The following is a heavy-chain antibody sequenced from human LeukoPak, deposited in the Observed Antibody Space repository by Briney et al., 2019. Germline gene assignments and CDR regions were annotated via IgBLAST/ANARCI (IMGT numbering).Heavy chain of an antibody. CDR3: ARGYSSSWYYFDY. CDR2: IYYSGST. J-gene: IGHJ4*02. D-gene: IGHD6-13*01. V-gene: IGHV4-31*03. CDR1: GGSISSGGYY. Sequence: SETLSLTCTVSGGSISSGGYYWSWIRQHPGKGLEWIGYIYYSGSTYYNPSLKSRVAISVDTSKNQFSLKLSSVTAADTAVYYCARGYSSSWYYFDYWGQGTLVTVSS.